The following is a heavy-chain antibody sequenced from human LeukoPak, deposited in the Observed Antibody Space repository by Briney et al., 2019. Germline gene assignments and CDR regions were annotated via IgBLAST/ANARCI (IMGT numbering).Heavy chain of an antibody. CDR1: GFTFNNYG. CDR2: IRYDGSNK. J-gene: IGHJ6*03. Sequence: GRSLRLSCAASGFTFNNYGMHWVRQAPGKGLEWVAFIRYDGSNKYYADSVKGRFTISRDNSKNTLYLQMNSLRAEDTAVYYCAKASARCSSTSCYFYYYYMDVWGKGTTVTISS. D-gene: IGHD2-2*01. CDR3: AKASARCSSTSCYFYYYYMDV. V-gene: IGHV3-30*02.